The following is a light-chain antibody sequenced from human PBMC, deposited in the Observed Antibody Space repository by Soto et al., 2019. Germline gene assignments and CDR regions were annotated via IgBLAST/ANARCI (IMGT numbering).Light chain of an antibody. V-gene: IGKV2-30*02. CDR2: KVS. Sequence: DVVMTQSPLSLPVTLGQPASISCWSNQSLVHSVGIAYFSWFQQRPGRSPRRLIDKVSNRDSGVPARFSGSGSGTDFALKISRVEAEDVGIYYCMQGTHWPITFGQGTRLEIK. CDR1: QSLVHSVGIAY. CDR3: MQGTHWPIT. J-gene: IGKJ5*01.